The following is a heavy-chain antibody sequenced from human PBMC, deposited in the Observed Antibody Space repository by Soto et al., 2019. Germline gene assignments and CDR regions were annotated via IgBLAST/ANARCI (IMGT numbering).Heavy chain of an antibody. V-gene: IGHV3-33*01. CDR1: GFTFSSYG. CDR2: IWYDGSNK. J-gene: IGHJ4*02. CDR3: VTEGGLGKRWLHPIFDY. Sequence: VGSLRLSCAASGFTFSSYGMHWVRQAPGKGLEWVAVIWYDGSNKYYADSVKGRFTISRDNSKNTLYLQMNSLRAEDTAVYYCVTEGGLGKRWLHPIFDYWGQGTLVTVSS. D-gene: IGHD5-12*01.